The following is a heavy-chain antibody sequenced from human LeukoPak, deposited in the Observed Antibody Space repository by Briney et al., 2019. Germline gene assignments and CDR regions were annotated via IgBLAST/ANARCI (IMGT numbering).Heavy chain of an antibody. CDR3: ARDPYYYGSGSYYED. V-gene: IGHV1-69*13. Sequence: TVKVSCKASGGTFSSYAISWVRQAPGQGLEWMGGIIPIFGTANYAQKFQGRVTITADESTSTAYMELSSLRSEDTAVYYCARDPYYYGSGSYYEDWGQGTLVTVSS. CDR2: IIPIFGTA. CDR1: GGTFSSYA. D-gene: IGHD3-10*01. J-gene: IGHJ4*02.